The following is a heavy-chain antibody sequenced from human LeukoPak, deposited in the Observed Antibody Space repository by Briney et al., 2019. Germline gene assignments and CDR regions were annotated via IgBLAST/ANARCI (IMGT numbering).Heavy chain of an antibody. CDR2: IGGSGGST. CDR3: AKVRWELLRYFDY. CDR1: GFTFSSYW. Sequence: PGGSLRLSCAASGFTFSSYWMSWVRQAPGKGLEWVSVIGGSGGSTYYADSVKGRFTISRDNSKNTLYLQMNSLTAEDTAVYYCAKVRWELLRYFDYWGQGTLVTVSS. D-gene: IGHD1-26*01. J-gene: IGHJ4*02. V-gene: IGHV3-23*01.